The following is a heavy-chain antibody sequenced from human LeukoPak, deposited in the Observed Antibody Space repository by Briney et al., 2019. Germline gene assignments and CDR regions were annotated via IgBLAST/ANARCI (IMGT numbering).Heavy chain of an antibody. CDR1: GYIFSSYW. Sequence: GESLKISCKGSGYIFSSYWIGWVRQMPGKGLEWIGIIYPGDSDTKYSPSFQGQVTISADRSISVAYLQWSRLKASDTAMYYCVRTPTCSSGSCYPNWFDSWGQGTLVTVSS. CDR2: IYPGDSDT. CDR3: VRTPTCSSGSCYPNWFDS. V-gene: IGHV5-51*01. D-gene: IGHD2-15*01. J-gene: IGHJ5*01.